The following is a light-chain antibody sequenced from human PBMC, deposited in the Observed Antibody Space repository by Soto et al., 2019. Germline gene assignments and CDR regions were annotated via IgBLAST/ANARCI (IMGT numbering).Light chain of an antibody. J-gene: IGKJ1*01. V-gene: IGKV3-15*01. CDR3: QQYNNWWT. Sequence: EIVMTQSPATLSVSPGERATLSCRASQSVSNNLAWYQKKPGQAPRLLIYGASTRATGIPARFSGSGSGTEFTLTIRSRQSEDFAVYYCQQYNNWWTFGQGTRVEMK. CDR1: QSVSNN. CDR2: GAS.